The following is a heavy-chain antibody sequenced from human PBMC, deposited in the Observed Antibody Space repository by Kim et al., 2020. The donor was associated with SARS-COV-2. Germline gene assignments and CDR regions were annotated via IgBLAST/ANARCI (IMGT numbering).Heavy chain of an antibody. Sequence: GESLKISCKGSGYSFTSYWIGWVRQMPGKGLEWMGIIYPGDSDTRYSPSFQGQVTISADKSISTAYLQWSSLKASDTAMYYCARSRYGVATDSTIWGLDYWGQGTLVTVSS. CDR1: GYSFTSYW. J-gene: IGHJ4*02. CDR3: ARSRYGVATDSTIWGLDY. V-gene: IGHV5-51*01. CDR2: IYPGDSDT. D-gene: IGHD5-12*01.